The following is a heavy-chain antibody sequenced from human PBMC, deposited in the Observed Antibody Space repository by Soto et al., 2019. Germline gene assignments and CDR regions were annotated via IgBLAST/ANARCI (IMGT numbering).Heavy chain of an antibody. Sequence: QVQLVESGGGVVQSGRSLRLSCAASGFTFSTSGMHWIRQAPGKGLEWVAMISHDGGATYYVDSVKGRFTISRDTDKNTLHLQMDSLRPEDTATYYSAKDWGSSGWYNWFDPCGQGTLVTVSS. CDR1: GFTFSTSG. J-gene: IGHJ5*02. V-gene: IGHV3-30*18. D-gene: IGHD6-13*01. CDR3: AKDWGSSGWYNWFDP. CDR2: ISHDGGAT.